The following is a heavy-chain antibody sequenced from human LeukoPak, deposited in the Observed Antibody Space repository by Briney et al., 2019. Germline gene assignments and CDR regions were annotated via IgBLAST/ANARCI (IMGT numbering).Heavy chain of an antibody. Sequence: PGGSLRLSCAASGFTFSNYAMTWVRQAPGKGLEWVSSIRGTGERTYYPDSVKGHFTISRDNSKNTLYLQMNSLRAEDTAVYYCATHSTMDPNYYYYIDVWGKGTTVTVSS. CDR1: GFTFSNYA. CDR3: ATHSTMDPNYYYYIDV. D-gene: IGHD3-10*01. J-gene: IGHJ6*03. CDR2: IRGTGERT. V-gene: IGHV3-23*01.